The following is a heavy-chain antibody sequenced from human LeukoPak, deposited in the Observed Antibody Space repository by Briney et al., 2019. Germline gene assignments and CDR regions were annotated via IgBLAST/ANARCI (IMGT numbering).Heavy chain of an antibody. Sequence: GGSLRLSCAVSGFTFSSYEMNWVRQAPGQGLELVSYISSSGSTIYYDDSVKGRFTISRDNAKKSLYLQMNSLRAEDTAVYYCASLWGDIVVVPAAIGNWFDPWGQATLVTVSS. J-gene: IGHJ5*02. D-gene: IGHD2-2*01. CDR1: GFTFSSYE. CDR2: ISSSGSTI. V-gene: IGHV3-48*03. CDR3: ASLWGDIVVVPAAIGNWFDP.